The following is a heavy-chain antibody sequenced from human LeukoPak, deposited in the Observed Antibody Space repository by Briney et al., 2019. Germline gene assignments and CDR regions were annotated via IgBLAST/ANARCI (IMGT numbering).Heavy chain of an antibody. D-gene: IGHD2-2*02. CDR1: GFIFSSYW. J-gene: IGHJ4*02. V-gene: IGHV3-7*05. Sequence: GGSLRLPCAASGFIFSSYWMNWVRQAPGKGLEWVANIKRDGGDKYYVDSVKGRFSISRDNAKNSLYLHMNSLRAEDTAVYYCARGDEYTTSPWGQRTLGPVSS. CDR3: ARGDEYTTSP. CDR2: IKRDGGDK.